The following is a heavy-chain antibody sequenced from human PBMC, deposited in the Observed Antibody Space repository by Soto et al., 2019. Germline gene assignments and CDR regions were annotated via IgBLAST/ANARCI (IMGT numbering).Heavy chain of an antibody. J-gene: IGHJ4*02. CDR1: GGLFSSYP. CDR2: IIPVFQTA. CDR3: ARGGSGYTWFNEF. V-gene: IGHV1-69*01. D-gene: IGHD3-22*01. Sequence: QEQLVQSGAEVKKPGSSVKVSCKASGGLFSSYPISWVRQVPGQGLEWMGGIIPVFQTANYTQRFQGRVTINADESTNTAYMELSSLISDDTAIYYCARGGSGYTWFNEFWGQGTLVNVSS.